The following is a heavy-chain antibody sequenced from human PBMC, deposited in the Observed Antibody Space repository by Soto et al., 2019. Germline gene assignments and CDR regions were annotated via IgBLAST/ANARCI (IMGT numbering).Heavy chain of an antibody. J-gene: IGHJ4*02. Sequence: PGGSLRLSCAASGFTFSSYAMSWVRQAPGKGLEWVSAISGRSGRTYYADSVKGRFTISRDNSKNTLYLQMNSLRAEDTALFYCARIFGAYDYFDYWGQGTPVTVSS. V-gene: IGHV3-23*01. CDR3: ARIFGAYDYFDY. CDR1: GFTFSSYA. CDR2: ISGRSGRT. D-gene: IGHD5-12*01.